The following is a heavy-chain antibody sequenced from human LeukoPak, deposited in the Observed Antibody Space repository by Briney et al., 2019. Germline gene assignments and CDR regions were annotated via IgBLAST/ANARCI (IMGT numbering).Heavy chain of an antibody. CDR1: GFTFSSYW. J-gene: IGHJ4*02. CDR3: ARDGLVRSYYFEY. D-gene: IGHD3-10*01. Sequence: TGGSLRLSCAASGFTFSSYWMSWVRQAPGKGLEWVANIKQDGNEKYYVDSVKGRFTISRDNAKNSLYLQMSSLRAEDTAVYYCARDGLVRSYYFEYWGQGSLVTVSS. CDR2: IKQDGNEK. V-gene: IGHV3-7*01.